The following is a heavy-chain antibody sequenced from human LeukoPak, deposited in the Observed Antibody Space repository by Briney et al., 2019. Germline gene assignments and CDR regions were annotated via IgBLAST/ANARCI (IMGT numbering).Heavy chain of an antibody. CDR2: ISGSGGST. V-gene: IGHV3-23*01. Sequence: GGSLRLSCAASGFTFSSYATTWVRQAPGKGLEWVSAISGSGGSTYYADSVKGRFTISRDNSKNTLYLQMNSLRAEDTAVYYCAKVFYGDYAYYFDYWGQGTLVTVSS. CDR1: GFTFSSYA. D-gene: IGHD4-17*01. J-gene: IGHJ4*02. CDR3: AKVFYGDYAYYFDY.